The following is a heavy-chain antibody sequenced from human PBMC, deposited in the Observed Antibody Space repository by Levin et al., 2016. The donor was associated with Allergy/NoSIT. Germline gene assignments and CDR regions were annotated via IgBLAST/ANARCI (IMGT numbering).Heavy chain of an antibody. CDR2: LYYGGST. J-gene: IGHJ4*02. Sequence: SETLSLTCTVSGVSINRNSYYLAWIRQPPGKGLEWIGSLYYGGSTFYNPSLKSRVTISVDTSKNQFSLNLSSVTAADTAVYYCARPHSSGYYYVYFDYWGQGAPVTVSS. CDR1: GVSINRNSYY. V-gene: IGHV4-39*01. D-gene: IGHD3-22*01. CDR3: ARPHSSGYYYVYFDY.